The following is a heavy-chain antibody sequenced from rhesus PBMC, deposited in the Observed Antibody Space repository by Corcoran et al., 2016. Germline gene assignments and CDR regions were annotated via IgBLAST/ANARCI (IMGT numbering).Heavy chain of an antibody. CDR1: GGSISSSYYY. V-gene: IGHV4-122*02. CDR3: ARRTRNNYDYFDY. D-gene: IGHD4-11*01. Sequence: QVQLQESGPGLVKPSETLSLTCAVSGGSISSSYYYWSWIRQAPGKGLEWIGYSSYSGSTSSNPSLKSRVTISRDTSKNQFSLKLSSVTAADTAVYYCARRTRNNYDYFDYWGQGVLVTVSS. CDR2: SSYSGST. J-gene: IGHJ4*01.